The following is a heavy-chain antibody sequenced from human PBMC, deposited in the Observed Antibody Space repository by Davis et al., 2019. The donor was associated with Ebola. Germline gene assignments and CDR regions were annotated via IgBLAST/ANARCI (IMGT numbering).Heavy chain of an antibody. CDR3: ARGGETVTGTASHGMDV. CDR1: GYTFRIRA. Sequence: GESLKISCAASGYTFRIRAMTWVRQAPGKGLELVSALSGSGGLSYYADSVKGRFTISRDNSKNTLYLQMDSLTAEDTAVYYCARGGETVTGTASHGMDVWGQGTTVTVSS. D-gene: IGHD1-14*01. CDR2: LSGSGGLS. V-gene: IGHV3-23*01. J-gene: IGHJ6*02.